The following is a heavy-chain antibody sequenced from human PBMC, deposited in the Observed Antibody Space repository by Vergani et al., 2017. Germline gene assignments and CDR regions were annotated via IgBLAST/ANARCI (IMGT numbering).Heavy chain of an antibody. J-gene: IGHJ6*02. CDR2: ITPFNGKT. CDR3: ASRDITVFELVIIGGYYYYGMDV. Sequence: QMQLVQSGAEVKKTGSSVKVSCKASGYTFTYRYLHWVRQAPGQALEWMGWITPFNGKTNYAQKFQDRVTITRDRSMSTAYMELSSLSSEDTAMCYCASRDITVFELVIIGGYYYYGMDVWGQGTTVTVSS. CDR1: GYTFTYRY. D-gene: IGHD3-3*01. V-gene: IGHV1-45*02.